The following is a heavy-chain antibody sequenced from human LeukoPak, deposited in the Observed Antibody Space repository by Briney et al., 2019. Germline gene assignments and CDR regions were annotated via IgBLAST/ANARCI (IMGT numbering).Heavy chain of an antibody. V-gene: IGHV4-39*07. CDR1: GGSISSSSYY. J-gene: IGHJ6*03. D-gene: IGHD5-24*01. CDR2: IYYSGST. CDR3: ARERRDGYITYYYYYMDV. Sequence: SETLSLTCTVSGGSISSSSYYWGWIRQPPGKGLEWIGSIYYSGSTYYNPSLKSRVTISVDTSKNQFSLKLSSVTAADTAVYYCARERRDGYITYYYYYMDVWGKGTTVTVSS.